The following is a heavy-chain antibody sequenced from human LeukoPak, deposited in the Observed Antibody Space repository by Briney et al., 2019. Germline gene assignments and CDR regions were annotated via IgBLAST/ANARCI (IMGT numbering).Heavy chain of an antibody. D-gene: IGHD1-26*01. Sequence: SQTLSLTCAISGDSVSSNSAAWNWIRQSPSRGLEWLGRTYYRSKWYNDYAVSVKSRITINPDTSKNQFSLQLNSVTPEDTAVYYCAREYLFRWELRNEGFDYWGQGTLVTVSS. V-gene: IGHV6-1*01. J-gene: IGHJ4*02. CDR1: GDSVSSNSAA. CDR3: AREYLFRWELRNEGFDY. CDR2: TYYRSKWYN.